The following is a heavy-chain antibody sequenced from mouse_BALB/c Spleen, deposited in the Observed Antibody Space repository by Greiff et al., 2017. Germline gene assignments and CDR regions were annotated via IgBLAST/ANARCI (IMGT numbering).Heavy chain of an antibody. V-gene: IGHV1S137*01. CDR1: GYTFTDYA. CDR2: ISTYYGDA. J-gene: IGHJ2*01. D-gene: IGHD1-1*01. CDR3: ARDGSSYSDY. Sequence: VQLQQSGAELVRPGVSVKISCKGSGYTFTDYAMHWVKQSHAKSLEWIGVISTYYGDASYNQKFKGKATMTVDKSSSTAYMELARLTSEDSAIYYCARDGSSYSDYWGQGTTLTVSS.